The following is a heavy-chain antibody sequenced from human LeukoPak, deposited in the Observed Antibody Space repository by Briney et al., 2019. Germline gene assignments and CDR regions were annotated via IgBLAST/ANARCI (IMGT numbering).Heavy chain of an antibody. CDR1: GGSFSGYY. CDR2: INHSGST. D-gene: IGHD5-18*01. V-gene: IGHV4-34*01. Sequence: SETLSLTCAVYGGSFSGYYWSWIRQPPGKGLEWIGEINHSGSTNYNPSLKSRVTISVDTSKNQFSLKLSSVTAADTAVYYCARRRIRYSYGYYFDYWGQGTLVTVSS. CDR3: ARRRIRYSYGYYFDY. J-gene: IGHJ4*02.